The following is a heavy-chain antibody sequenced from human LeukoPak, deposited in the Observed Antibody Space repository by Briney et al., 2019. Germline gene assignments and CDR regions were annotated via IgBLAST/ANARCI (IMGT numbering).Heavy chain of an antibody. CDR2: ISGSGSST. CDR3: AKGVSYSSSWPVDY. V-gene: IGHV3-23*01. Sequence: PGGSLRLSCAASGFTFSSYAMSWVRQAPGKGLEWVSVISGSGSSTYYADSVKGRFTISRDNSKNTLYLQINSLRAEDTAVYYCAKGVSYSSSWPVDYWGQGTLVTVSS. D-gene: IGHD6-13*01. CDR1: GFTFSSYA. J-gene: IGHJ4*02.